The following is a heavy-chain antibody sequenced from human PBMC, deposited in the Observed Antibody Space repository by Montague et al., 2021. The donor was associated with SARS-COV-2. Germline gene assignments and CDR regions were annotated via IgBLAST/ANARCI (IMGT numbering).Heavy chain of an antibody. CDR2: IYQSGSA. CDR1: GGSVSSGDYS. J-gene: IGHJ6*02. CDR3: ATGTRVYGMDF. Sequence: TLSLTCVVSGGSVSSGDYSWSWIRQSPGKGLEWIGYIYQSGSAYYNPSLKSCVTISIDTSNNQFSLNLRSVTAADTGLYYCATGTRVYGMDFWGQGTTVTVSS. D-gene: IGHD3-10*01. V-gene: IGHV4-30-2*06.